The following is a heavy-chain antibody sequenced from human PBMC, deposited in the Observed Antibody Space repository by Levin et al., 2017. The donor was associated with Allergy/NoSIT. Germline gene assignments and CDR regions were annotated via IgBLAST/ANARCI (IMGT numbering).Heavy chain of an antibody. CDR1: GYTFTSYY. D-gene: IGHD3-22*01. CDR2: INPSGGST. V-gene: IGHV1-46*01. CDR3: ARELIVVVITTSSEARGPYGMDV. J-gene: IGHJ6*02. Sequence: ASVKVSCKASGYTFTSYYMHWVRQAPGQGLEWMGIINPSGGSTSYAQKFQGRVTMTRDTSTSTVYMELSSLRSEDTAVYYCARELIVVVITTSSEARGPYGMDVWGQGTTVTVSS.